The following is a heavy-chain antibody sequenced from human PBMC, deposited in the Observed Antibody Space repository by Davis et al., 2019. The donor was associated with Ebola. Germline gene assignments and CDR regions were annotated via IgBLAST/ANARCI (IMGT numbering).Heavy chain of an antibody. J-gene: IGHJ3*01. D-gene: IGHD1-1*01. V-gene: IGHV7-4-1*02. CDR2: INTDTGKP. Sequence: AASVKVSCKAFGYTFNTHAINWVRQAPGRGPEWMGWINTDTGKPTYVQGFTGRFVFSLDKSVSTAYLQINSLKADDTAVYYCSRETPGTNLCAFDLWGQGTMVTVSS. CDR1: GYTFNTHA. CDR3: SRETPGTNLCAFDL.